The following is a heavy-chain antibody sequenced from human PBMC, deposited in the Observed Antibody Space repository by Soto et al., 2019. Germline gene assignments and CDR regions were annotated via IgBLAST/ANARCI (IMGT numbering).Heavy chain of an antibody. Sequence: EVQLWESGGGLVQPGGSLRLSCAVSGFTFSSHVMSWVRQAPGKGLEWVSAISGTGGTYYADSVKGRFTISRDNSKNALYLLMNNLRDEDTAVYYCAKDRRGAYCSGGICYSPDYWGQGTLVIVSS. V-gene: IGHV3-23*01. CDR1: GFTFSSHV. CDR3: AKDRRGAYCSGGICYSPDY. J-gene: IGHJ4*02. CDR2: ISGTGGT. D-gene: IGHD2-15*01.